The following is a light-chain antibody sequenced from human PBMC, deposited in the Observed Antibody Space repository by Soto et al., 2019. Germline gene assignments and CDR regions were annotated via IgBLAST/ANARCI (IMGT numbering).Light chain of an antibody. CDR2: LNSDGSH. J-gene: IGLJ3*02. V-gene: IGLV4-69*01. Sequence: QPVLTQSPSASASLGASVKLTCTLSSGHSSYAIAWHQQQPEKGPRYLLKLNSDGSHSKGDGIPDRFSGSSSGAERYLTISSLQSEDEADYYCQTWGTGIQGVFGGGTQLTVL. CDR3: QTWGTGIQGV. CDR1: SGHSSYA.